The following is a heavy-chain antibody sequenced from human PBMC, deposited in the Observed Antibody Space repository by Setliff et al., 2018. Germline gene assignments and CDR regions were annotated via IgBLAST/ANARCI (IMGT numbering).Heavy chain of an antibody. V-gene: IGHV1-18*01. CDR3: ERDADHYDTDENPIFDY. Sequence: ASVKVSCKASGYTFKNSAISWVRQAPGQGLEWMGWISAYSGNTYYAPQFQDRFIMTTDASTSTGYMELRNLRSDDTAVYYCERDADHYDTDENPIFDYWGQGTLVTVSS. J-gene: IGHJ4*02. D-gene: IGHD3-9*01. CDR1: GYTFKNSA. CDR2: ISAYSGNT.